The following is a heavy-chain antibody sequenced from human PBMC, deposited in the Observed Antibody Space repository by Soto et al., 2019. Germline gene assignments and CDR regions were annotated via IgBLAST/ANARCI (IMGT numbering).Heavy chain of an antibody. J-gene: IGHJ4*02. V-gene: IGHV2-5*02. CDR3: ARRTTGTDFDY. D-gene: IGHD1-1*01. CDR2: IYWDDDK. CDR1: GFSVITSGVG. Sequence: QITLKESGPTLVKPTQTLTLTCTFSGFSVITSGVGVGWIRQPPNKALEWLAPIYWDDDKLYSPSLKNRLTITKDTSKNQVVLTMTNMDSVDTATYYCARRTTGTDFDYWGQGTLVTVSS.